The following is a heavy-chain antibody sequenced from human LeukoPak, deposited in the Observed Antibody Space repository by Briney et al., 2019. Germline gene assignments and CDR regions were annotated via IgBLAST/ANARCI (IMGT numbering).Heavy chain of an antibody. Sequence: GGSLRLSCAASGFTFDDYTMHWVRQAPGKGLEWVSLISWDGGNTFYADSVRGRFTISRDNSKNSLYLQMNSLRTEDTALYYCAKGYRIVSGSLDYWGQGTLVTVSS. J-gene: IGHJ4*02. D-gene: IGHD3-10*01. CDR2: ISWDGGNT. CDR3: AKGYRIVSGSLDY. CDR1: GFTFDDYT. V-gene: IGHV3-43*01.